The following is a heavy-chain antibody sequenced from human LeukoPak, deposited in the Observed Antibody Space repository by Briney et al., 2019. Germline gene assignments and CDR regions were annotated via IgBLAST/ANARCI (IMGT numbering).Heavy chain of an antibody. CDR1: GGTFSSYA. D-gene: IGHD6-19*01. CDR2: IIPIFGIA. J-gene: IGHJ6*04. CDR3: ARETVSSGYGMDV. Sequence: SVKVSCKASGGTFSSYAISWVRQAPGQGLEWMGRIIPIFGIANYAQKFQGRVTITADKSTSTAYMELSSLRSEDTAVYYCARETVSSGYGMDVWGKGTTVTVSS. V-gene: IGHV1-69*04.